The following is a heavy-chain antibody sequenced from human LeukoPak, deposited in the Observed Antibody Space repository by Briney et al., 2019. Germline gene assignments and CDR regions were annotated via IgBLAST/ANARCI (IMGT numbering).Heavy chain of an antibody. CDR3: AKAVPAGYRRGFDY. J-gene: IGHJ4*02. CDR2: ISGSGGST. Sequence: GGSLRLPCAASGFTFSSYAMSWVRQAPGKGLEWVSAISGSGGSTYYADSAKGRFTISRDNSKNTLYLQMNSLRAEDTAVYYCAKAVPAGYRRGFDYWGQGTLVTVSS. V-gene: IGHV3-23*01. CDR1: GFTFSSYA. D-gene: IGHD5-18*01.